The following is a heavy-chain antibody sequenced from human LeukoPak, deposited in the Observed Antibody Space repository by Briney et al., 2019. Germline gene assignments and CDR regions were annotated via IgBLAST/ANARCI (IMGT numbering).Heavy chain of an antibody. V-gene: IGHV3-30*02. J-gene: IGHJ4*02. CDR3: ARAPLRGGGSYSLLY. CDR1: GFTFSSYG. CDR2: IRHDGSIK. D-gene: IGHD1-26*01. Sequence: GGSLRLSCAASGFTFSSYGMHWVRQAPGKGLEWVAFIRHDGSIKYYADSVKGRFTISRDNSKNTLYLQMTSLRAEDTAVYYCARAPLRGGGSYSLLYWGQGTLVTVSS.